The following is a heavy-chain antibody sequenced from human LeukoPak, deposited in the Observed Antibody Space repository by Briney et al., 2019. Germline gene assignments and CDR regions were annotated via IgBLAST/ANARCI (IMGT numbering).Heavy chain of an antibody. V-gene: IGHV1-18*01. CDR2: ISAYNGNT. J-gene: IGHJ5*02. Sequence: ASVRVSCKASGYTFTSYGMSWVAQAPGQGLEWMGWISAYNGNTNYAQKLQGRVTMTTDTSTSTAYMELRSLRSDDTAVYYCARGPRITIFGVVSGFDPWGQGTLVTVSS. CDR1: GYTFTSYG. CDR3: ARGPRITIFGVVSGFDP. D-gene: IGHD3-3*01.